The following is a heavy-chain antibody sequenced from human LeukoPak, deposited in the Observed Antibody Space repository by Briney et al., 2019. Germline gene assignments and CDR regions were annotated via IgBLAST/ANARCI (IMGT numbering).Heavy chain of an antibody. D-gene: IGHD5-18*01. CDR1: GGSISSSTYY. CDR2: IYYSGST. CDR3: AREGDGGYSYGLVLV. V-gene: IGHV4-39*07. J-gene: IGHJ4*02. Sequence: QPSETLSLTCTVSGGSISSSTYYWAWIRQPPGKGLEWIGSIYYSGSTYYNPSLKSRVTISVDTSKNQFSLKLSSVTAADTAVYYCAREGDGGYSYGLVLVWGQGTLVTVSS.